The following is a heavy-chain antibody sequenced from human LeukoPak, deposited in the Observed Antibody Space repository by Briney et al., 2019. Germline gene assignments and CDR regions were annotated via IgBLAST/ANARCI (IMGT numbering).Heavy chain of an antibody. CDR3: AREYDNSGYRVRYEY. V-gene: IGHV3-7*04. CDR1: GFTFSRTW. CDR2: KKQDGSEL. J-gene: IGHJ4*02. D-gene: IGHD3-22*01. Sequence: GGSLRLSCEASGFTFSRTWRSWVRQAPGKGLVCLANKKQDGSELYYVDSGRGPFTNSTDNAKKTLYLQLNNLRDEDTAVCYCAREYDNSGYRVRYEYWGQGTLVTVSS.